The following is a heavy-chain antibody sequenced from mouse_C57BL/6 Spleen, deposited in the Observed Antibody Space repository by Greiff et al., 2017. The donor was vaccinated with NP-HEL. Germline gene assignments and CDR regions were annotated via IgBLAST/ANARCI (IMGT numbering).Heavy chain of an antibody. CDR3: ARDDGYYRFAY. CDR1: GYTFTDYN. D-gene: IGHD2-3*01. J-gene: IGHJ3*01. CDR2: INPNNGGT. Sequence: EVQLQQSGPELVKPGASVKIPCKASGYTFTDYNMDWVKQSHGKSLEWIGDINPNNGGTIYNQKFKGKATLTVDKSSSTAYMELRSLTSEDTAVYDCARDDGYYRFAYWGQGTLVTVSA. V-gene: IGHV1-18*01.